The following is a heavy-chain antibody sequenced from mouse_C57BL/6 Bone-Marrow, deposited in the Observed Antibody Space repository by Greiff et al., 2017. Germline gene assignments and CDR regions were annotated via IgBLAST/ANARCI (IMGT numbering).Heavy chain of an antibody. CDR2: IDPENGDT. CDR3: TTYGLRFDY. D-gene: IGHD2-4*01. V-gene: IGHV14-4*01. J-gene: IGHJ2*01. CDR1: GFNIKDDY. Sequence: EVHLVESGAELVRPGASVKLSCTASGFNIKDDYMHWVKQRPEQGLEWIGWIDPENGDTEYASKFQGKATITADTSSNTAYLQLSSLTSEDTAVYYCTTYGLRFDYWGQGTTLTVSS.